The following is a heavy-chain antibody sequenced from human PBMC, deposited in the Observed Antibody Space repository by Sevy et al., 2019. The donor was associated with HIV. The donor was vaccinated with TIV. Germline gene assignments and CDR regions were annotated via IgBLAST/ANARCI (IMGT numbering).Heavy chain of an antibody. Sequence: ASVKVSCKASGNSFTSYEIHWVRQAPGQGLEWMGIINPSGGSTSYAQKFKDRVTMIRDTSTTTVYMELSSLRSEDTAVYFCARLRACGGDCYYYDFWGQGTLVTVSS. CDR2: INPSGGST. D-gene: IGHD2-21*02. J-gene: IGHJ4*02. V-gene: IGHV1-46*01. CDR3: ARLRACGGDCYYYDF. CDR1: GNSFTSYE.